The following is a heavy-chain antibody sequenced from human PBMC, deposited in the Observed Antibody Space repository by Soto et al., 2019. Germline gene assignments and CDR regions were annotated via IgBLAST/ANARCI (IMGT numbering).Heavy chain of an antibody. J-gene: IGHJ6*02. CDR3: AKARWGQQLIPYYYYYGMDV. CDR2: ISYDGSNK. CDR1: GFTFSSYG. V-gene: IGHV3-30*18. Sequence: GGSLRLSCAASGFTFSSYGMHWVRQAPGKGLEWVAVISYDGSNKYYADSVKGRFTISRDNSKNTLYLQMNSLRAEDTAVYYCAKARWGQQLIPYYYYYGMDVWGQGTTVTVSS. D-gene: IGHD6-13*01.